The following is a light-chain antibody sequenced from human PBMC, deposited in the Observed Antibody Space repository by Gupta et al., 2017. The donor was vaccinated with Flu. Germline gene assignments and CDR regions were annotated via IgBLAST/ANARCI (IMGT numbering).Light chain of an antibody. CDR2: EVS. CDR1: STDVGGYNY. J-gene: IGLJ3*02. Sequence: QSALTQPASASGPPGQSITISCTGTSTDVGGYNYVSWYQQHPGKPPKLMIYEVSNRPSGVSNRFSGSKSGNTASLTISGLQAEDEADYYCSSYTSSSTLGVFGGGTKLTVL. CDR3: SSYTSSSTLGV. V-gene: IGLV2-14*01.